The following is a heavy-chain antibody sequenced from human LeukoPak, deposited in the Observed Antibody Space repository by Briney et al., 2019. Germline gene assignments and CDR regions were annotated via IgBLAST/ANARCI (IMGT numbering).Heavy chain of an antibody. CDR3: ARGPVRVPTYYDYVWGSCPDY. CDR1: GFIFSSYA. Sequence: RGSLRLSCEASGFIFSSYAMHWVRQAPGKGLEWVAVISYDGSNKYYADSVKGRFTISRDNSKNTLYLQMNSLRAEDTAVYYCARGPVRVPTYYDYVWGSCPDYWGQGTLVTVSS. V-gene: IGHV3-30*04. CDR2: ISYDGSNK. D-gene: IGHD3-16*01. J-gene: IGHJ4*02.